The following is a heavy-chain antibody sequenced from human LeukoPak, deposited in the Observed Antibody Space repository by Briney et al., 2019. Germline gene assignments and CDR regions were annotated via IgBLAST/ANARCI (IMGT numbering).Heavy chain of an antibody. CDR2: IYYSGST. CDR1: GGSISTYY. CDR3: ARRGYGYDDY. J-gene: IGHJ4*02. V-gene: IGHV4-59*01. Sequence: PSETLSLTCTVSGGSISTYYWSWIRQPPGKGLEWIGHIYYSGSTNYNPSLKSRVTMSVDTSKNQFSLKMSSVTAADTAVYYCARRGYGYDDYWGQGTLVTVSS. D-gene: IGHD5-18*01.